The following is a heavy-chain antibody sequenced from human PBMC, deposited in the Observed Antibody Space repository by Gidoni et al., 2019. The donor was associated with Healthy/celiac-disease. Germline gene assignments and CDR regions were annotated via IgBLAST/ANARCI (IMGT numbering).Heavy chain of an antibody. V-gene: IGHV2-26*01. CDR3: ARLAPGGPVLLWFGELGQNYYGMDV. D-gene: IGHD3-10*01. CDR1: GFSLSNARMG. J-gene: IGHJ6*02. CDR2: IFSNDEK. Sequence: QVTLKESGPVLVKPTETLTLTCTVSGFSLSNARMGVSWIRQPPGKALDLLAHIFSNDEKSYSTSLKSRLTISKDTSKSQVVLTMTNMDPVDTATYYCARLAPGGPVLLWFGELGQNYYGMDVWGQGTTVTVSS.